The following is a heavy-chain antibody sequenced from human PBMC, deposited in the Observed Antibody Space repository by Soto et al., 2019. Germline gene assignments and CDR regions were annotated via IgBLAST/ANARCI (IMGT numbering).Heavy chain of an antibody. V-gene: IGHV3-33*01. J-gene: IGHJ4*02. CDR3: VREDGLRSFDS. D-gene: IGHD3-9*01. CDR2: VWFDGSHQ. Sequence: SLRLSCAASGFTYSAYGMHWVRQSPGKGLEWVAIVWFDGSHQYYGDSVKGRFTISRDNSRDTVHLQMSRLRVDDTAVHYCVREDGLRSFDSWGQGTLVTVSS. CDR1: GFTYSAYG.